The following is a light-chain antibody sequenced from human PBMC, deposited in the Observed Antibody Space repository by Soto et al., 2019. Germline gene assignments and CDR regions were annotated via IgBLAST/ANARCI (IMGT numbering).Light chain of an antibody. CDR3: QEHSIWPLWP. CDR1: QRVSSN. J-gene: IGKJ1*01. Sequence: EIVMTQSPATLSVSPGERATLSCRASQRVSSNLAWYQQEAGQAPRLLIYGASKRATGIPARFRGRGSGTDFTLTIRSLVSEYFAFYYCQEHSIWPLWPVGQGTNVDSK. CDR2: GAS. V-gene: IGKV3D-15*01.